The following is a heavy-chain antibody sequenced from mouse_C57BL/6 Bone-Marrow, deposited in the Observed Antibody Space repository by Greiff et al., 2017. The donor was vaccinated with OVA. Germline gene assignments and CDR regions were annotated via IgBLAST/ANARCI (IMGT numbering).Heavy chain of an antibody. Sequence: EVMLVESGGGLVKPGGSLKLSCAASGFTFSDYGMHWVRQAPEKGLEWVAYISSGSSTIYYADTVKGRFTISRDNAKNTLFLQMTSLRSEDTAMYYCAIYYGSSYHWYFDVWGTGTTVTVSS. J-gene: IGHJ1*03. D-gene: IGHD1-1*01. CDR1: GFTFSDYG. CDR2: ISSGSSTI. V-gene: IGHV5-17*01. CDR3: AIYYGSSYHWYFDV.